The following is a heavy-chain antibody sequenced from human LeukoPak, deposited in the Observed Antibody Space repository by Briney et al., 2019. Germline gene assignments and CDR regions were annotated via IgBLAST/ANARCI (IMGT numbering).Heavy chain of an antibody. CDR3: SRGGPVAGTHKYFQH. D-gene: IGHD6-19*01. Sequence: ASVKVSCKASGYTFTSYDINWVRQATGQGLEWMGWMNPNNGNADYAQKFQGRVTLTRNTSISTAYMELSSLRSEDTAVYYCSRGGPVAGTHKYFQHWGQGTLVTVSS. CDR2: MNPNNGNA. J-gene: IGHJ1*01. CDR1: GYTFTSYD. V-gene: IGHV1-8*01.